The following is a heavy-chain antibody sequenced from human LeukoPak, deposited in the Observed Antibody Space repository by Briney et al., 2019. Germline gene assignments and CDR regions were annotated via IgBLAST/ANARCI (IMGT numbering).Heavy chain of an antibody. CDR2: ISGGGDTT. CDR1: GFTVAGYA. V-gene: IGHV3-23*01. D-gene: IGHD2-2*01. J-gene: IGHJ4*02. CDR3: AKGRLVPAALLDY. Sequence: GGSLRLSCAASGFTVAGYAMSWVRQRPGKGLEWVSDISGGGDTTYYADSVKGRFTISRDNSKNTLYLQMNSLRAEDTAVYYCAKGRLVPAALLDYWGQGTLVTVSS.